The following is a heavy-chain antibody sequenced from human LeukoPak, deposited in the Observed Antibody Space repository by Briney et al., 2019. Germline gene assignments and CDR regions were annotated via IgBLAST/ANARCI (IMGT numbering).Heavy chain of an antibody. CDR1: GGSISSGSYY. D-gene: IGHD6-19*01. Sequence: SQTLSLTCTVSGGSISSGSYYWSWIRQPAGKGLEWIGRIYTSGSTNYNPSLKSRVTISVDTSKNQFSLKLSSVTAADTAVYYCARHGSGWYPNPSGAFDYWGQGTLVTVSS. CDR2: IYTSGST. J-gene: IGHJ4*02. V-gene: IGHV4-61*02. CDR3: ARHGSGWYPNPSGAFDY.